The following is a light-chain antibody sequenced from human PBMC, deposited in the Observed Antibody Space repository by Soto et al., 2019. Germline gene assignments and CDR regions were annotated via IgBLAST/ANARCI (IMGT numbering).Light chain of an antibody. CDR2: EVN. V-gene: IGLV2-14*01. CDR1: SSDVGDYNY. CDR3: SSYTGSSTPYV. Sequence: QSALTQPASVSGSPGQSITISCTGTSSDVGDYNYVSWYQQHPGKAPKLMIYEVNNRPSGVSNRFSGSKSGNTASLTISGLQAEDEADYYCSSYTGSSTPYVFGTGTKVTVL. J-gene: IGLJ1*01.